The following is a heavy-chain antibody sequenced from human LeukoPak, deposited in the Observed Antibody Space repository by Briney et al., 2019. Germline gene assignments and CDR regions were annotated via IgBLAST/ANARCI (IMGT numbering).Heavy chain of an antibody. CDR1: GGSISSSSYY. D-gene: IGHD2-2*01. J-gene: IGHJ3*02. Sequence: SGTLSLTCTVSGGSISSSSYYWGWIRHPPGKGLEWIGSIYYSGSTYYNPSLKSRVTISVDTSKTQFSLKLSSVTAADTAVYYCAEEYQLLRRGAFDIWGQGTMVTVSS. V-gene: IGHV4-39*01. CDR3: AEEYQLLRRGAFDI. CDR2: IYYSGST.